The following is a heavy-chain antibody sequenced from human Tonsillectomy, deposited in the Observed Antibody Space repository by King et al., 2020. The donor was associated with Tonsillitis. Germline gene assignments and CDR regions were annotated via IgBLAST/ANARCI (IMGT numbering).Heavy chain of an antibody. D-gene: IGHD1-26*01. J-gene: IGHJ4*02. CDR2: ISYDGSRK. CDR3: AKGRFSESFYPPLDY. Sequence: VQLVESGGGVVQPGGSLRISCVASEFIFSSYGMHWVRQAPGKGLEWVAVISYDGSRKYYADSVKGRFSVSRDNSKNTLHLQMNSLRPEDTAVYYCAKGRFSESFYPPLDYWGQGPLVTVSS. CDR1: EFIFSSYG. V-gene: IGHV3-30*18.